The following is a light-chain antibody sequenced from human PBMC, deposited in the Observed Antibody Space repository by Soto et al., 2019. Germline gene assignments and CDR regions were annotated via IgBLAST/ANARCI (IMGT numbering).Light chain of an antibody. Sequence: DIQMTQSPCSLSASVGDRVTITCRASQSISSYLNWYQQKPGKAPKLLIYAASSLQSVVPSRFSVSGSGTDFTLTISSLQPEDFATYYCQQSYSTPRKFGQGTKVDIK. V-gene: IGKV1-39*01. CDR1: QSISSY. CDR3: QQSYSTPRK. J-gene: IGKJ1*01. CDR2: AAS.